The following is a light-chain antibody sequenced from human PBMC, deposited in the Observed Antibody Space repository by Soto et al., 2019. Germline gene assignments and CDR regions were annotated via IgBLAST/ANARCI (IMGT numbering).Light chain of an antibody. CDR2: RAS. CDR3: QEYKSYSPYT. CDR1: QTIGSW. V-gene: IGKV1-5*03. Sequence: DIQLTQFPSTLSASIGDRVTITCRATQTIGSWLAWYQQKPGKAPKLLIYRASSLETGVPSRFSGSGSGTEFTLTISSLQPDDFASYYCQEYKSYSPYTFGQGTRLESK. J-gene: IGKJ2*01.